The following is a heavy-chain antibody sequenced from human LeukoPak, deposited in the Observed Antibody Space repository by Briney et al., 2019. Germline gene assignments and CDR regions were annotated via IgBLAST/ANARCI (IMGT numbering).Heavy chain of an antibody. D-gene: IGHD6-13*01. J-gene: IGHJ4*02. CDR2: IGFGGTNK. Sequence: GGSLRLSCAASGFTFSHYGMHWVRQAPGRGLEWLAFIGFGGTNKYYADSVQGRFSISRDNSKNTLFVQMNSLRIEDTAVYYCAKDRHSSSWYKGVDYWGQGTLVTVSS. V-gene: IGHV3-30*02. CDR1: GFTFSHYG. CDR3: AKDRHSSSWYKGVDY.